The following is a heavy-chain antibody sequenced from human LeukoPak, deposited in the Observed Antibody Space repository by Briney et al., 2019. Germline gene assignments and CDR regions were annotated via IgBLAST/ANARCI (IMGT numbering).Heavy chain of an antibody. CDR3: ARSGGFDSYSVVVPAAIDY. V-gene: IGHV4-61*02. Sequence: SETLSLTCTVSGGSISSGSYYWSWIRQPAGKGLEWIGRIYTSGSTNYNPSLKSRVTISVDTSKNQFSLKLSSVTAADTAVYYCARSGGFDSYSVVVPAAIDYWGQGTLVTVSS. J-gene: IGHJ4*02. CDR1: GGSISSGSYY. CDR2: IYTSGST. D-gene: IGHD2-2*01.